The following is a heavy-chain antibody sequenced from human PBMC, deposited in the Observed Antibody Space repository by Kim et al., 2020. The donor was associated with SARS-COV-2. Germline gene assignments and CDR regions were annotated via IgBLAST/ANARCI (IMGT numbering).Heavy chain of an antibody. Sequence: ASVKVSCKASGYTFTSYGISWVRQAPGQGLEWMGWISAYNGNTNYAQKLQGRVTMTTDTSTSTAYMELRSLRSDDTAVYYCARVGEWELLAYYFDYWGQGTLVTVSS. CDR1: GYTFTSYG. V-gene: IGHV1-18*04. J-gene: IGHJ4*02. D-gene: IGHD1-26*01. CDR3: ARVGEWELLAYYFDY. CDR2: ISAYNGNT.